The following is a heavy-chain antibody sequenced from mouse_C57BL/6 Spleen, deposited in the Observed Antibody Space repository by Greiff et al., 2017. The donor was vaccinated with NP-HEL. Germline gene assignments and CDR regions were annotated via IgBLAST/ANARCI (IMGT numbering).Heavy chain of an antibody. CDR2: IYPGSGST. CDR1: GYTFTSYW. Sequence: QVQLKQSGAELVKPGASVKMSCKASGYTFTSYWITWVKQRPGQGLEWIGDIYPGSGSTNYNEKFKSKATLTVDTSSSTAYMQLSSLTSEDSAVYYCAGSSGSFDYWGQGTTLTVSS. D-gene: IGHD3-2*02. V-gene: IGHV1-55*01. J-gene: IGHJ2*01. CDR3: AGSSGSFDY.